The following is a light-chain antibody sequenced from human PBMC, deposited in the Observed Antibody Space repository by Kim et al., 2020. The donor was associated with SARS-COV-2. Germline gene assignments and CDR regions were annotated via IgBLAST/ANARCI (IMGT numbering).Light chain of an antibody. V-gene: IGKV3-20*01. CDR3: QQYGSSPPVYT. CDR1: QSVSSSY. Sequence: PGERARLSCRASQSVSSSYLAWYQQKPGQAPRLLIYGASSRATGIPDRFSGSGSGTDFTLTISRLEPEDFAVYYCQQYGSSPPVYTFGQGTKLEI. CDR2: GAS. J-gene: IGKJ2*01.